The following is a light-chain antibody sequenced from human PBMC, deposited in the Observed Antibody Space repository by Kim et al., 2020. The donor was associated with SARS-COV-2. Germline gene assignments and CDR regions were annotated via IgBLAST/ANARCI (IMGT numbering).Light chain of an antibody. CDR3: CSYAGSGTLV. CDR2: DVS. CDR1: SSDVGTYSL. Sequence: GQPITISCTRTSSDVGTYSLVSWYQQHPGRAPKLMIYDVSKRPSGVSDRFSGSESGNTASLTISGLQADDEADYYCCSYAGSGTLVFGGGTQLTVL. V-gene: IGLV2-23*02. J-gene: IGLJ3*02.